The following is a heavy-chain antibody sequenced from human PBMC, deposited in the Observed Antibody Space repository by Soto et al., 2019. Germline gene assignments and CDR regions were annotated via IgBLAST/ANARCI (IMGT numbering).Heavy chain of an antibody. CDR3: DRVQAGGDY. V-gene: IGHV4-30-2*01. CDR1: GGSISSGGYS. CDR2: IYHSGST. J-gene: IGHJ4*02. Sequence: TLSLTCAVSGGSISSGGYSWSWIRQPPGKGLEWIGYIYHSGSTYYNPSPKSRVTISVDRSKNQFSLKLSSVTAADTAVYYCDRVQAGGDYWGQGTLVTVCS. D-gene: IGHD6-13*01.